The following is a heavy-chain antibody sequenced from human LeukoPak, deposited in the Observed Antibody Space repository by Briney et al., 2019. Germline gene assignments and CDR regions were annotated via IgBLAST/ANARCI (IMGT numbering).Heavy chain of an antibody. CDR3: AKDPLGYCSSTSCLWGFDY. D-gene: IGHD2-2*01. J-gene: IGHJ4*02. V-gene: IGHV3-23*01. Sequence: GGPLRLSCAASGFTFSSYAMSWVRQAPGKGLEWVSAISGSGGSTYYADSVKGRFTISRDNSKNTLYLQMNSLRAEDTAVYYCAKDPLGYCSSTSCLWGFDYWGQGTLVTVSS. CDR2: ISGSGGST. CDR1: GFTFSSYA.